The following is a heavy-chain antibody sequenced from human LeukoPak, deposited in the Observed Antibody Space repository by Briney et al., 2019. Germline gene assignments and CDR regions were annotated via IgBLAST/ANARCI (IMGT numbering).Heavy chain of an antibody. V-gene: IGHV1-2*02. J-gene: IGHJ4*02. D-gene: IGHD5-12*01. CDR3: ARDRYGYSGYDQGSGFDY. CDR2: INPNSGGT. Sequence: ASVKVSCKASGYTFTGYYMHWVRQAPGQGLEWMGWINPNSGGTNYAQKFQGRVTITADKSTSTAYMELSSLRSEDTAVYYCARDRYGYSGYDQGSGFDYWGQGTLVTVSS. CDR1: GYTFTGYY.